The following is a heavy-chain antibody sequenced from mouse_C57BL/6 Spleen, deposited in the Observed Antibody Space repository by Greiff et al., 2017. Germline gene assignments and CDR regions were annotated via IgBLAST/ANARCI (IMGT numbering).Heavy chain of an antibody. J-gene: IGHJ2*01. CDR3: ARGDGNYFYFGY. Sequence: QVQLQQPGAELVMPGASVKLSCTASGYTFTSYWMHWVKQRPGQGLEWIGGIDPSDSYTNYNQKFKGKSTLTVDKYSSTAYMKLSSLTAEDSAVYYCARGDGNYFYFGYWGQGTTLTVSS. CDR1: GYTFTSYW. V-gene: IGHV1-69*01. D-gene: IGHD2-1*01. CDR2: IDPSDSYT.